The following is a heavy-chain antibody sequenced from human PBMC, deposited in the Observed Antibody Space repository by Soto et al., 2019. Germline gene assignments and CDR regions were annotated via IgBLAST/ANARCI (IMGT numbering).Heavy chain of an antibody. CDR2: IYYSGST. D-gene: IGHD6-13*01. V-gene: IGHV4-59*01. J-gene: IGHJ6*02. CDR3: ASAEGYSSSWYYYYGMDV. CDR1: GGSISSYY. Sequence: QVQLQESGPGLVKPSETLSLTCTVSGGSISSYYWSWIRQPPGKGLEWIGYIYYSGSTNYNPSLKSLVTISVDTSKNQFSLKLSSVTAADTAVYYCASAEGYSSSWYYYYGMDVRGQGTTVTVSS.